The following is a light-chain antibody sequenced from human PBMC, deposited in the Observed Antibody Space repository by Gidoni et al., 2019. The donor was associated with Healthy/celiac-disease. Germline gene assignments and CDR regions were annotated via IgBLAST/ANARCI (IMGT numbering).Light chain of an antibody. CDR1: TGHVGGYDC. J-gene: IGLJ2*01. V-gene: IGLV2-8*01. CDR2: EVT. CDR3: NSCAGSNFVI. Sequence: QSALTQPPSASGSPGPSVTISCTCTTGHVGGYDCVSWYQQYPGKAPKLMIYEVTNRPYRVPDRFSGSKSGNTASLTVSELQTEDEADYYCNSCAGSNFVIFGGGTKLTVL.